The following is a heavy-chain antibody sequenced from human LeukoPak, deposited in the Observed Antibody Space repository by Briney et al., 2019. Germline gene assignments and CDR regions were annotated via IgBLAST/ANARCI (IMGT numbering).Heavy chain of an antibody. CDR3: ATWSGAGFDY. J-gene: IGHJ4*02. CDR2: ISSSCATI. V-gene: IGHV3-48*03. Sequence: GGSLRLSCAASGFNFNNYEMNWVRQAPGKGLEWVSYISSSCATIYYADSAKGRFTISRDNAKNSLSLQVNSVKADDTAVYYCATWSGAGFDYWGQGTLVTVPS. D-gene: IGHD7-27*01. CDR1: GFNFNNYE.